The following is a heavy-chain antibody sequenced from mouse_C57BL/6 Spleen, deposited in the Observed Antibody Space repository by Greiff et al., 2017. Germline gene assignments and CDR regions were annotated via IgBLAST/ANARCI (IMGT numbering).Heavy chain of an antibody. J-gene: IGHJ1*03. D-gene: IGHD1-1*01. CDR1: GYAFSSYW. V-gene: IGHV1-80*01. Sequence: QVHVKQSGAELVKPGASVKISCKASGYAFSSYWMNWVKQRPGKGLEWIGQIYPGDGDTNYNGKFKGKATLTADKSSSTAYMQLSSLTSEDSAVYFCARSTVVAPSYWYFDVWGTGTTVTVSS. CDR2: IYPGDGDT. CDR3: ARSTVVAPSYWYFDV.